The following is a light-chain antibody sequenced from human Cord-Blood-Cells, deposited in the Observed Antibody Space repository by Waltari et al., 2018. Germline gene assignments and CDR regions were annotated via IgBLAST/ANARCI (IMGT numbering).Light chain of an antibody. Sequence: QSALTQPASVSGSPGQSITISCTGTSSDVGGSNYVSWYQQHPGKAPKLMLYDVSNRPSWVSNRFSGSKSGNTTSLTISGLQAEDEADYYCSSYTSSSTYVFGTGTKVTVL. CDR1: SSDVGGSNY. CDR3: SSYTSSSTYV. CDR2: DVS. V-gene: IGLV2-14*01. J-gene: IGLJ1*01.